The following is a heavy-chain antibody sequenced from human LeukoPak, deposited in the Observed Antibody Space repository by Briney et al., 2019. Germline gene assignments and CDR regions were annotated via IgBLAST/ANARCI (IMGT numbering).Heavy chain of an antibody. CDR2: IIPIFGTA. V-gene: IGHV1-69*13. CDR3: ARGGGITGTPFDY. CDR1: GDTFSSYA. J-gene: IGHJ4*02. D-gene: IGHD1-20*01. Sequence: SVKVSCKASGDTFSSYAISWVRQAPGQGLEWMGGIIPIFGTANYAQKFQGRVTITADESTSTAYMELSSLRSEDTAVYYCARGGGITGTPFDYWGQGTLVTVSS.